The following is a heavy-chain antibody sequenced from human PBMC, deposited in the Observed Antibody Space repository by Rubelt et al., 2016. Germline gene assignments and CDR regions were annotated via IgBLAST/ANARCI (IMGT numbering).Heavy chain of an antibody. J-gene: IGHJ5*02. V-gene: IGHV1-18*01. CDR2: ISAYNGNT. CDR1: GYTFTSYG. D-gene: IGHD6-13*01. CDR3: ASMYSSSWYRGWFDP. Sequence: QVQLVQSGAEVKKPGASVKVSCKASGYTFTSYGISWVRQAPGQGLEWMGWISAYNGNTNYAQKLQGRVTSTTDTSTSTAYMELRSLRSDDTAVYYCASMYSSSWYRGWFDPWGQGTLVTVSS.